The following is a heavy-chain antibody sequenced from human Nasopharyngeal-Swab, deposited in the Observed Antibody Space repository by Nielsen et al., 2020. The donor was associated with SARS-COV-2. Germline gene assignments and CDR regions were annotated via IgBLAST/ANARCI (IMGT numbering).Heavy chain of an antibody. CDR1: GFPFSSYS. J-gene: IGHJ6*02. CDR3: AGGYCSGGSCYPTPPYYYYGMDV. Sequence: GESLKISCAASGFPFSSYSMHWVRQAPGKGLAWVSYISSSSSTIYYADSVKGRFTISRDNAKNSLYLQMNSLRAEDTAVYYCAGGYCSGGSCYPTPPYYYYGMDVWGQGTTVTVSS. D-gene: IGHD2-15*01. V-gene: IGHV3-48*04. CDR2: ISSSSSTI.